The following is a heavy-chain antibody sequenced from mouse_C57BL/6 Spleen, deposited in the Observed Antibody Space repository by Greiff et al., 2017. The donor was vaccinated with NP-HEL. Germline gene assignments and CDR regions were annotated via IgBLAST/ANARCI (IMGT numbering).Heavy chain of an antibody. D-gene: IGHD2-3*01. CDR3: ARRGDGYHYYAMDY. V-gene: IGHV5-12*01. J-gene: IGHJ4*01. Sequence: EVKLVESGGGLVQPGGSLKLSCAASGFTFSDYYMYWVRQTPEKRLEWVAYISNGGGSTYYPDTVKGRFTISRDNAKNTLYLQMSRLKSEDTAMYYCARRGDGYHYYAMDYWGQGTSVTVSS. CDR1: GFTFSDYY. CDR2: ISNGGGST.